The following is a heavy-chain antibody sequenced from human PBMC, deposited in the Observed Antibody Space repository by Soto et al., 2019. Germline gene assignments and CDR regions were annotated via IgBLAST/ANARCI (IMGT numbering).Heavy chain of an antibody. J-gene: IGHJ4*02. V-gene: IGHV3-21*01. D-gene: IGHD1-26*01. CDR1: GFTFSSYS. CDR2: ISSSSSYI. Sequence: GGSLRLSCAASGFTFSSYSMNWVRQAPAKGLEWVSSISSSSSYIYYADSVKGRFTISRDNAKNSLYLQMNSLRAEDTAVYYCARERLGGSYFDYWGQGTLVTVSS. CDR3: ARERLGGSYFDY.